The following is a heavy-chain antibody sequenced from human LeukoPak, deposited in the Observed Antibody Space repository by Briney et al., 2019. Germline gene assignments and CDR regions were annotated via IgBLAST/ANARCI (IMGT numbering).Heavy chain of an antibody. D-gene: IGHD5-12*01. Sequence: PGGSLRLSCAASGFTFSSYAMHWVRQAPGKGLEYVSAISSNGGSTYYANSVKGRFTISRDNSKNTLYLQMGSLRAEDMAVYYCARVKDIVAPYYYYGMDVWGQGTTVTVSS. J-gene: IGHJ6*02. CDR2: ISSNGGST. V-gene: IGHV3-64*01. CDR3: ARVKDIVAPYYYYGMDV. CDR1: GFTFSSYA.